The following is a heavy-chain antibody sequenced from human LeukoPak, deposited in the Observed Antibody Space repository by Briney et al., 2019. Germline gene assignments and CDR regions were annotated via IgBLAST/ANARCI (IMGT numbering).Heavy chain of an antibody. CDR3: TRDFWSVAGAGPGFDP. D-gene: IGHD6-13*01. V-gene: IGHV1-2*02. J-gene: IGHJ5*02. CDR2: INPNTGDT. CDR1: GYSFTGYS. Sequence: ASVKVSCKASGYSFTGYSVHWVRQAPGQGLEWMGWINPNTGDTNYAQKFPARVTMSRDTSISTVYMGLSSLRSDDTAVYYCTRDFWSVAGAGPGFDPWGQGTLVIVSS.